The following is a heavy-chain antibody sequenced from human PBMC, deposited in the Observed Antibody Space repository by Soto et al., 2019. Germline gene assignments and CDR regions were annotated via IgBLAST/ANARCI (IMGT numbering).Heavy chain of an antibody. V-gene: IGHV3-30-3*01. Sequence: HPGGSLRLSCSASGFTFSSYGMHGGRQAPGKGLEWVAVISYDGSNKYYADSVKGRFTISRDNSKNTLYLQMNSLRAEDTAVYYCARGAWRDYYYGMDVWGQGTTVTVSS. CDR3: ARGAWRDYYYGMDV. J-gene: IGHJ6*02. CDR1: GFTFSSYG. CDR2: ISYDGSNK. D-gene: IGHD5-12*01.